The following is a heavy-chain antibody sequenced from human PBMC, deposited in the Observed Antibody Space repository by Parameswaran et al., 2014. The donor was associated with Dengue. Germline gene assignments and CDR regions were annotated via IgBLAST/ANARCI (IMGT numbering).Heavy chain of an antibody. Sequence: WVRQAPGQGLEWMGIINPSGGNTSYAQKFQGRVTMTRDTSTSTVYMELSSLRSEDTAVYYCARDARDHYYDSSGLKADAFDIWGQGTMVTVSS. J-gene: IGHJ3*02. V-gene: IGHV1-46*01. D-gene: IGHD3-22*01. CDR2: INPSGGNT. CDR3: ARDARDHYYDSSGLKADAFDI.